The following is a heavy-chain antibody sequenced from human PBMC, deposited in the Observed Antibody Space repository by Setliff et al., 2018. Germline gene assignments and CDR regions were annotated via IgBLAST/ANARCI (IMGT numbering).Heavy chain of an antibody. Sequence: PGGSLRLSCAASGFTFSSYAMSWVRQAPGKGLEWVANIKQDGSEKYYVDSVKGRFTISRDNAKNSLYLQMNSLRAEDTAVYYCARDHVYGSQYYYYYYGMDVWGQGTTVTVSS. J-gene: IGHJ6*02. CDR3: ARDHVYGSQYYYYYYGMDV. D-gene: IGHD3-10*01. V-gene: IGHV3-7*01. CDR2: IKQDGSEK. CDR1: GFTFSSYA.